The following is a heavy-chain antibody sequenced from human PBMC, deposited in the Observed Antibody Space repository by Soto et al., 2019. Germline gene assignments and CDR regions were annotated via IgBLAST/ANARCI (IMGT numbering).Heavy chain of an antibody. Sequence: GVSLTLSCATSRFNVSKNYLKWVRQAPGKGLEWVSVIYSSGSTYYADSVKGRFTISRDNSKNTVYLQMNSLRAEDTAVFYCARVHWGLGYIEYWGQGTLVTVS. D-gene: IGHD7-27*01. CDR2: IYSSGST. CDR3: ARVHWGLGYIEY. J-gene: IGHJ4*02. CDR1: RFNVSKNY. V-gene: IGHV3-53*01.